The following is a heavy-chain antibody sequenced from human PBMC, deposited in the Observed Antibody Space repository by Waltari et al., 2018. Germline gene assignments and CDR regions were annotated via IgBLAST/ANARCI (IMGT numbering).Heavy chain of an antibody. J-gene: IGHJ6*02. Sequence: EVQLVESGGGLVQPGGSLRLSCAASGFTFSSYWMSWVRQAPGKGLEWVANIKQDGSEKYYVDSVKGRFTISRDNAKNSLYLQMNSLRAEDTAVYYCAREGGVGSSGWLNGMDVWGQGTTVTVSS. CDR2: IKQDGSEK. CDR1: GFTFSSYW. D-gene: IGHD6-19*01. CDR3: AREGGVGSSGWLNGMDV. V-gene: IGHV3-7*01.